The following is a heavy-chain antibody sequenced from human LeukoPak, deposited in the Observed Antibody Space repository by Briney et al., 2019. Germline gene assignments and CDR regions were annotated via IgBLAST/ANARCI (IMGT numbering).Heavy chain of an antibody. CDR1: GFTFTSYS. D-gene: IGHD2-8*02. CDR2: IKGDGIST. CDR3: AQNVGGVIDP. V-gene: IGHV3-74*01. J-gene: IGHJ5*02. Sequence: GGSLRLSCAASGFTFTSYSMNWVRHAPGQGLVWVSRIKGDGISTNYADSVKGRFTISRDIAKNTLYLQMNSLRAEDTAVYYCAQNVGGVIDPWGQGTLVTVSS.